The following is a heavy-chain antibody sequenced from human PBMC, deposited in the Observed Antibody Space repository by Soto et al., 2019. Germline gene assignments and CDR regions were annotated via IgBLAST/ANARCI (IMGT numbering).Heavy chain of an antibody. CDR2: MQPSTGRP. Sequence: ASVKVSCKASGYSFTSLDINWVRQTAGQGLVWTGWMQPSTGRPGYAQNLQGRVTMTRDTSINTAYMELTTLTSDDTAFYYCARGVSAGVDYWGQGTLVTVSS. CDR1: GYSFTSLD. CDR3: ARGVSAGVDY. V-gene: IGHV1-8*01. J-gene: IGHJ4*02. D-gene: IGHD1-26*01.